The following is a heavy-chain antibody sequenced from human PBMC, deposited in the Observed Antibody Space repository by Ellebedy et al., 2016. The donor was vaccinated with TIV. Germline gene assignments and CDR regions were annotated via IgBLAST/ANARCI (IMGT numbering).Heavy chain of an antibody. CDR3: ARDPYGDFYFDF. V-gene: IGHV3-23*01. D-gene: IGHD4-17*01. CDR2: ISGSGRST. Sequence: GESLKISXAASGFTFSDYAMSWFRQAPGKGLDWVSAISGSGRSTYYTDPVKGRFTNSRDNSKNTLYLQMNSLRAEDTAVYYCARDPYGDFYFDFWGQGTLVTVSS. CDR1: GFTFSDYA. J-gene: IGHJ4*02.